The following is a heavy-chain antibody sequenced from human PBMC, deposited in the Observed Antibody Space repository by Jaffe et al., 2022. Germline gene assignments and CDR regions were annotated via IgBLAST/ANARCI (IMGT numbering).Heavy chain of an antibody. Sequence: QVQLQESGPGLVKPSGTLSLTCAVSGGSISSSNWWSWIRQPPGKGLEWIGEIYHSGSTNYNPSLKSRVTISVDKSKNQFSLKLSSVTAADTAVYYCARNTPILIGCSGGSCHEDYYYYYYMDVWGKGTTVTVSS. D-gene: IGHD2-15*01. CDR3: ARNTPILIGCSGGSCHEDYYYYYYMDV. CDR2: IYHSGST. V-gene: IGHV4-4*02. J-gene: IGHJ6*03. CDR1: GGSISSSNW.